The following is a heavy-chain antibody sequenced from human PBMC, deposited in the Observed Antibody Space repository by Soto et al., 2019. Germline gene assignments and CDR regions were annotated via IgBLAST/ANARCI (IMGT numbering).Heavy chain of an antibody. CDR1: GYTFTGYY. V-gene: IGHV1-2*04. CDR3: ARGLQPPAMVASHFDY. CDR2: INPNSGGT. Sequence: ASVKVSCKASGYTFTGYYMHWVRQAPGQGLEWMGWINPNSGGTNYAQKFQGWVTMTRDTSISTAYMELSRLRSDDTAVYYCARGLQPPAMVASHFDYWGQGTLVTVSS. D-gene: IGHD1-1*01. J-gene: IGHJ4*02.